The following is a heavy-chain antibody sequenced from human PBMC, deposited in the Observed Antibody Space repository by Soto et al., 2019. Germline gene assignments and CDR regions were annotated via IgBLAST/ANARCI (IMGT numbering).Heavy chain of an antibody. Sequence: QVQLVESGGGVVQPGRSLRLSCAASGFTFSSYAMHWVRQAPGKGLEWVAVISYDGSNKYYADSVKGRFTISRDNSKNTLYLQMNSLRAEDTAVDYCSRVVSTGGYFAYWGQGTLVTVSS. D-gene: IGHD5-12*01. V-gene: IGHV3-30-3*01. CDR1: GFTFSSYA. J-gene: IGHJ4*02. CDR2: ISYDGSNK. CDR3: SRVVSTGGYFAY.